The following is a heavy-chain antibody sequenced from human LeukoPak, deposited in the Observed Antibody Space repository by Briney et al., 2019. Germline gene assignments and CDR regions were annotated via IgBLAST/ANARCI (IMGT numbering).Heavy chain of an antibody. D-gene: IGHD6-13*01. J-gene: IGHJ4*02. V-gene: IGHV4-59*08. Sequence: PPETLSLTCTVSGGSISSYYWSWIRQPPGKGLEWIGYIYYSGSTNYNPSLKSRVTISVDTSKNQFSLRLSSVTAADTAVYYCARGGIRGALFDYWGQGTLVTVSS. CDR2: IYYSGST. CDR3: ARGGIRGALFDY. CDR1: GGSISSYY.